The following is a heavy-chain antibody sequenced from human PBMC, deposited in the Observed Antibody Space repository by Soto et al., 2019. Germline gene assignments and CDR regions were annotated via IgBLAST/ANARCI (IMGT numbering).Heavy chain of an antibody. CDR2: IIPILGIA. Sequence: QVQLVQSGAEVKKPGSSVKVSCKASGGTFSSYTISWERQAPGQGLEWMGRIIPILGIANYAQKFQGRVTITADKSTSTAYMELSSLRSEDTAVYYCAREGAIGYCSSTSCSYDYWGQGTLVTVSS. V-gene: IGHV1-69*08. CDR3: AREGAIGYCSSTSCSYDY. D-gene: IGHD2-2*01. CDR1: GGTFSSYT. J-gene: IGHJ4*02.